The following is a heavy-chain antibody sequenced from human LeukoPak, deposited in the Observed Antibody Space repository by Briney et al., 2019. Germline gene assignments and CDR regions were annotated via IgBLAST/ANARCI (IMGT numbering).Heavy chain of an antibody. J-gene: IGHJ3*02. CDR1: GGTFSSYA. V-gene: IGHV1-69*13. CDR2: IIPIFGTA. Sequence: ASVKVSCKASGGTFSSYAISWVRQARGQGLEWMGGIIPIFGTANYAQKFQGRVTITADESTSTAYMELSSLRSEDTAVYYCARLRYSSSWADAFDIWGQGTMVTVSS. D-gene: IGHD6-13*01. CDR3: ARLRYSSSWADAFDI.